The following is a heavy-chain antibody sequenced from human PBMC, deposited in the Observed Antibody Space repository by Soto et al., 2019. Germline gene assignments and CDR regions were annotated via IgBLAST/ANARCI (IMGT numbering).Heavy chain of an antibody. V-gene: IGHV3-9*01. CDR3: AKDMAHYDFWGNNERALDA. J-gene: IGHJ6*02. Sequence: PGGSLRLSCAASGFTFEDSVMHWVRQAPGKGLEWVSGISWNSDIRAYADSVKGRFTISRDNAKDSVYLQMSSLRAEDTALYYCAKDMAHYDFWGNNERALDAWGQGTTVTVSS. CDR1: GFTFEDSV. D-gene: IGHD3-3*01. CDR2: ISWNSDIR.